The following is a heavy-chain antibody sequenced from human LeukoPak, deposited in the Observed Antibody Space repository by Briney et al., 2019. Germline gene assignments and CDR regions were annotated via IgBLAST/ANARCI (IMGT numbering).Heavy chain of an antibody. J-gene: IGHJ4*02. V-gene: IGHV4-39*01. CDR1: GGSISSSSYY. D-gene: IGHD3-3*01. Sequence: PSETLSLTCTVSGGSISSSSYYWGWIRQPPGKGLEWIGSIYYSGSTYYNPSLKSRVTISVDTSKNQFSLKLSSVTAADTALYYCARSRVGSGPIAYFDYWGQGTLVTVSS. CDR3: ARSRVGSGPIAYFDY. CDR2: IYYSGST.